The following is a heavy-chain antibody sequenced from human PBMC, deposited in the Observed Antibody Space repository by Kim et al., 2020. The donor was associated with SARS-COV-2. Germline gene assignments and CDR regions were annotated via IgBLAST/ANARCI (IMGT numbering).Heavy chain of an antibody. V-gene: IGHV1-69*13. J-gene: IGHJ5*02. D-gene: IGHD3-9*01. CDR2: IIPIFGTA. CDR1: GGTFSSYA. CDR3: ARSRHDYDILTDNWFDP. Sequence: SVKVSCKASGGTFSSYAISWVRQAPGQGLEWMGGIIPIFGTANYAQKFQGRVTITADESTSTAYMELSSLRSEDTAVYYCARSRHDYDILTDNWFDPWGQGTLVTVSS.